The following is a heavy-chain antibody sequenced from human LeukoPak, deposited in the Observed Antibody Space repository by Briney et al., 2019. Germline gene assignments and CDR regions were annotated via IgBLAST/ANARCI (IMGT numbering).Heavy chain of an antibody. CDR1: GFTFSSYG. Sequence: GRSLRLSCAASGFTFSSYGMHWVRQAPGKGLEWVAVISYDGSNKYYADSVKGRFTISRGNSKNTLYLQMNSLRAEDTAVYYCAKDIGDTMIVVTGGAFDIWGQGTMVTVSS. CDR3: AKDIGDTMIVVTGGAFDI. V-gene: IGHV3-30*18. CDR2: ISYDGSNK. D-gene: IGHD3-22*01. J-gene: IGHJ3*02.